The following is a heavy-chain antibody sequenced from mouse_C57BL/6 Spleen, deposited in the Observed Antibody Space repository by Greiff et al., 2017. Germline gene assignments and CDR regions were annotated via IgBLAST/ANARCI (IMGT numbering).Heavy chain of an antibody. CDR3: AREERDYGSSFAY. J-gene: IGHJ3*01. CDR2: IYPRSGNT. D-gene: IGHD1-1*01. V-gene: IGHV1-81*01. Sequence: QVQLQQSGAELARPGATVKLSCKASGYTFTSYGISWVKQRTGQGLEWIGEIYPRSGNTYYNEKFKGKATLTADKSSSTADMELRSLTSEDSSVYFCAREERDYGSSFAYWGQGTLVTVSA. CDR1: GYTFTSYG.